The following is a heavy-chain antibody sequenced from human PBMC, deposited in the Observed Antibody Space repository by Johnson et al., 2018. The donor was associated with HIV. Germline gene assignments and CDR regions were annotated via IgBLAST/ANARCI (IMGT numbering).Heavy chain of an antibody. J-gene: IGHJ3*02. V-gene: IGHV3-20*04. Sequence: EVQLVESGPGVVRPGGSLRLSCAASGFTFGDYAMSCVRQAPGKGLEWVSGINFDGCSTGYADPVKGRFNITRDNSKNSLCLQMNSLSAEETALYYCARVTGYNWNSDACDIWGQGTMVTVSS. CDR3: ARVTGYNWNSDACDI. CDR2: INFDGCST. D-gene: IGHD1-1*01. CDR1: GFTFGDYA.